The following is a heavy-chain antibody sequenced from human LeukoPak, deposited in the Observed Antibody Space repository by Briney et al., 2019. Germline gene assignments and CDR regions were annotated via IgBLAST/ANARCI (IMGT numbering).Heavy chain of an antibody. J-gene: IGHJ4*02. V-gene: IGHV3-23*01. Sequence: GGSLRLSCAASGFTFSSYAMSWVRQAPGKGLEWVSAISGSGGSTYYADSVKGRFTISTDNSRASLYLHMNSLRAEDTDVYYCAKGYYDYVWGSYYFDYWGQGTLVTVSS. CDR3: AKGYYDYVWGSYYFDY. CDR1: GFTFSSYA. CDR2: ISGSGGST. D-gene: IGHD3-16*01.